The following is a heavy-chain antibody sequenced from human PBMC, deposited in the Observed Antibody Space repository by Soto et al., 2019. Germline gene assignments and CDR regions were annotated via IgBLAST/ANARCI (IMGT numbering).Heavy chain of an antibody. CDR2: YDPEDDGT. D-gene: IGHD5-12*01. V-gene: IGHV1-24*01. J-gene: IGHJ4*01. Sequence: VKVSYKMSGNALSELPIHWVRQTAGKGLEWMAGYDPEDDGTIYAQNFQGRVSLTEDTSTDTAYLEVNRLTSEDTAVYYCATRGNDPYSSLFYWGQGTLVTVSS. CDR1: GNALSELP. CDR3: ATRGNDPYSSLFY.